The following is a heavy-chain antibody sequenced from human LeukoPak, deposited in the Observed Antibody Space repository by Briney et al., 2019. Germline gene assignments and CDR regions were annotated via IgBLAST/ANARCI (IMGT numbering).Heavy chain of an antibody. Sequence: SETLSLTCAVYGGSFSGYYWSWIRQPPGKGLEWIGEINHSGSTNYNPSLKSRVTISVDTSKNQFSLKLTSVTAADTAAYYCARVSWFPGTSYYYMDVWGKGTTVTVSS. J-gene: IGHJ6*03. D-gene: IGHD1-1*01. CDR1: GGSFSGYY. CDR2: INHSGST. CDR3: ARVSWFPGTSYYYMDV. V-gene: IGHV4-34*01.